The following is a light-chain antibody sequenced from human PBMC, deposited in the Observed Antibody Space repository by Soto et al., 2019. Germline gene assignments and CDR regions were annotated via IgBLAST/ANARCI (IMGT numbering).Light chain of an antibody. CDR1: SSNIGAGYD. V-gene: IGLV1-40*01. CDR3: QSYDSSLSGPSFV. J-gene: IGLJ7*01. CDR2: GNT. Sequence: QAVVTQPPSVSGAPGQRVTISCTGSSSNIGAGYDVHWYQQLPGTAPKLLIYGNTNRPSGVPDRFSGSKSGTSASLAITGLQAEDEADYYCQSYDSSLSGPSFVFGTGTQLTVL.